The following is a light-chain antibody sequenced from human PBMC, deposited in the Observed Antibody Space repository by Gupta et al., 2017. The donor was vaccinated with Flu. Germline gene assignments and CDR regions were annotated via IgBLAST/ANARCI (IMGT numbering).Light chain of an antibody. V-gene: IGLV2-14*01. CDR1: SSDVGGYAY. CDR3: SAYTSSTHVV. J-gene: IGLJ2*01. CDR2: EVT. Sequence: QSALTQPASVSGSPGQSITISCTETSSDVGGYAYVPWYQHHPGKAPKLILYEVTFRPLGVSDRFAGSKSGNTASLTISGLQTEDEADYYCSAYTSSTHVVFGGGTKLTVL.